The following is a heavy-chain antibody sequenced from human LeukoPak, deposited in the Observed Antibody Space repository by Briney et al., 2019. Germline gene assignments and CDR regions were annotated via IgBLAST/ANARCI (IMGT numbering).Heavy chain of an antibody. CDR1: GFTFSSYA. CDR2: ISYDGSNK. V-gene: IGHV3-30-3*01. Sequence: GGSLRLSCAASGFTFSSYAMHWVRQAPGKGLEWVAVISYDGSNKYYADSVKGRFTISRDNSKNTLYLQMNSLRAEDTAVYYCAREMTTVTYLYPLDYWGQGTLVTVSS. J-gene: IGHJ4*02. D-gene: IGHD4-17*01. CDR3: AREMTTVTYLYPLDY.